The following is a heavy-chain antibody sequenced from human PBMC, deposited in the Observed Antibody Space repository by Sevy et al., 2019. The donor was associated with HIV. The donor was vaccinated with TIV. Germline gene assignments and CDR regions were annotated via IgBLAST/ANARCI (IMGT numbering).Heavy chain of an antibody. CDR2: ITSSSNYI. CDR1: GFTFSNYA. Sequence: GGSLRLSCAASGFTFSNYAMSWVRQAPGKGLEWVSSITSSSNYIYYADSVKGRFTISRDNAKDSVYLQMNSLRAEDTAVYYCARPYGSGSWEAFDVWGQGTMVTVSS. V-gene: IGHV3-21*01. CDR3: ARPYGSGSWEAFDV. J-gene: IGHJ3*01. D-gene: IGHD3-10*01.